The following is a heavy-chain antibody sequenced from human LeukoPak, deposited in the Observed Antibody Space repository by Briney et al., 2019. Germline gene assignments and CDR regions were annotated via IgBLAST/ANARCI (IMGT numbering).Heavy chain of an antibody. CDR1: GFTFSSYG. D-gene: IGHD1-26*01. CDR3: ARDRGMGGSYYDAFDI. Sequence: GRSLRLSCAASGFTFSSYGMHWVRQAPGKGLEWVAVIWYDGSNKYYADSVKGRFTISRDNSKNTLYLQMNSLRAEDTAVYYCARDRGMGGSYYDAFDIWGHGTMVTVSS. J-gene: IGHJ3*02. CDR2: IWYDGSNK. V-gene: IGHV3-33*01.